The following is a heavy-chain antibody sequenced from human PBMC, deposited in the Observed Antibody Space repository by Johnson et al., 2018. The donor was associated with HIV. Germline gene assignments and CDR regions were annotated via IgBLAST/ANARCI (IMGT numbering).Heavy chain of an antibody. D-gene: IGHD6-19*01. CDR2: ISYDGSNK. CDR1: AFTFSRHA. Sequence: QVQLVESGGGVVQPERSLRLSCSASAFTFSRHAMHWVRQAPGKGPEWVACISYDGSNKYYADSVKGRFTISRDNSKNTLYLQMNSLRAEDTAVYYCARTSSGWFYAVDICGQGTMVTVSS. V-gene: IGHV3-30*04. J-gene: IGHJ3*02. CDR3: ARTSSGWFYAVDI.